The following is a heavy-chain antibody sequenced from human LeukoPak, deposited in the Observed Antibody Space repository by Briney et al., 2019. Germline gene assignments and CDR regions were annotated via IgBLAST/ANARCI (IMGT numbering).Heavy chain of an antibody. J-gene: IGHJ5*02. D-gene: IGHD6-13*01. Sequence: GGSLRLSCAASGFTFSSYAMHWVRQAPGKGLEWVAVISYDGSNKYYADSVKGRFTISRDNSKNTLYLQMNSLRSEDTAVYYCARGAAAVPTNWFDPWGQGTLVTVSS. CDR2: ISYDGSNK. CDR1: GFTFSSYA. CDR3: ARGAAAVPTNWFDP. V-gene: IGHV3-30-3*01.